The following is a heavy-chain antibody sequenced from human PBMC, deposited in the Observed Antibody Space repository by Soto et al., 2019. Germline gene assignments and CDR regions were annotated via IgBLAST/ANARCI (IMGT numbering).Heavy chain of an antibody. CDR2: IRGSGCST. V-gene: IGHV3-23*01. Sequence: GGSLRLSCAASGFTFSSYAMSWVRQAPGKGLEWVSAIRGSGCSTYYADSVKGRFTISRDNSKNTLYLQMNSVRAEDSAVSYCAKDFGSGDPHRGAFDIWGQGTMVTVSS. J-gene: IGHJ3*02. CDR1: GFTFSSYA. CDR3: AKDFGSGDPHRGAFDI. D-gene: IGHD1-1*01.